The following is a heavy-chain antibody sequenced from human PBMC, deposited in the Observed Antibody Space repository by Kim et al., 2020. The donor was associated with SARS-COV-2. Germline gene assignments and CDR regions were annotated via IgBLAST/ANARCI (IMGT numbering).Heavy chain of an antibody. D-gene: IGHD1-26*01. V-gene: IGHV3-23*01. CDR3: AKGEGHVGGGGPSLYYGMDV. CDR2: ISGSGGST. Sequence: GGSLRLSCAASGFTFSSYAMSWVRQAPGKGLEWVSAISGSGGSTYYADSVKGRFTIARDNSKNTLYLQMNSLRAEDTAVYYCAKGEGHVGGGGPSLYYGMDVWGQGTTVTVSS. J-gene: IGHJ6*02. CDR1: GFTFSSYA.